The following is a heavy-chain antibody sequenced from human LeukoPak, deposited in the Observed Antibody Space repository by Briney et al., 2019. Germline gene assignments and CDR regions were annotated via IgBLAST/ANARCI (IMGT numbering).Heavy chain of an antibody. V-gene: IGHV4-30-2*01. CDR3: AREPDYGGNLGAFDI. CDR2: IYHSGST. J-gene: IGHJ3*02. Sequence: SETLSLTCAVSGGSISSGGYSWSWIRQPPGQGLEWIGYIYHSGSTYYNPSLKSRVTISVDRSKNQFSLKLSSVTAADTAVYYCAREPDYGGNLGAFDIWGQGTMVTVSS. D-gene: IGHD4-23*01. CDR1: GGSISSGGYS.